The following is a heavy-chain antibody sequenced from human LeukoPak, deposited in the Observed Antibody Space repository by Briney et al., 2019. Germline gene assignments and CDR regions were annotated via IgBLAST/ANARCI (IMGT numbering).Heavy chain of an antibody. Sequence: PGGSLRLSCAASGFTFSSFEMKWVRQAPGKGLEWVSYISSSSGIIYYADSVKGRFTISRDNAKNSLYLQMNSLRAEDTAVYYCAELGITMIGGVWGKGTTVTISS. V-gene: IGHV3-48*03. J-gene: IGHJ6*04. CDR1: GFTFSSFE. CDR2: ISSSSGII. CDR3: AELGITMIGGV. D-gene: IGHD3-10*02.